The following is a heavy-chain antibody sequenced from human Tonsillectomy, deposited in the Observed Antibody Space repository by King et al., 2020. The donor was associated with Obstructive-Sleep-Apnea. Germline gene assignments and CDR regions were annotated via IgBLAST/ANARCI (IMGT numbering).Heavy chain of an antibody. CDR3: ARVTQAYDFWSGYYGVVYAMDV. J-gene: IGHJ6*02. V-gene: IGHV3-30*04. Sequence: VQLVESGGGVVQPGRSLRLSCAASGFTFSSYAMHWVRQAPGKGLEWVAVISYDGSKKYHEDSVKGRFTISRDNSMNTLYVQMNSLRAEDTAVYYCARVTQAYDFWSGYYGVVYAMDVWGQGTTVTVSS. D-gene: IGHD3-3*01. CDR2: ISYDGSKK. CDR1: GFTFSSYA.